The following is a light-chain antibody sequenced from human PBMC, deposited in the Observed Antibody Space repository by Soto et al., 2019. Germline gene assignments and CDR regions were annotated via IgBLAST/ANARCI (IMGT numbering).Light chain of an antibody. CDR3: QQRSNWLT. J-gene: IGKJ3*01. CDR1: QSVSSY. Sequence: EIVLTQSPATLSLSLGERATLSCRASQSVSSYLAWYQQKPGQAPRLLIYDASNRATGIPARFSGSGSGTDFTLTISSLEPEDFAVYYCQQRSNWLTFGPGTKVDIK. V-gene: IGKV3-11*01. CDR2: DAS.